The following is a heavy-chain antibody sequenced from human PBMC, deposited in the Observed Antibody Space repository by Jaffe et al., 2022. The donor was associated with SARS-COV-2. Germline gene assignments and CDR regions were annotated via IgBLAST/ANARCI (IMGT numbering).Heavy chain of an antibody. CDR1: GFIFSGSW. CDR3: TRDGGLS. J-gene: IGHJ4*02. Sequence: EGQLVESGGGLVQPGGSLRLSCAASGFIFSGSWMHWVRQAPGKGLEWLANINKDGGDVGYVDSVRGRFTISRDNAKKSLYLQMNSLRVEDTAVYYCTRDGGLSWGQGTLVTVSS. CDR2: INKDGGDV. V-gene: IGHV3-7*03.